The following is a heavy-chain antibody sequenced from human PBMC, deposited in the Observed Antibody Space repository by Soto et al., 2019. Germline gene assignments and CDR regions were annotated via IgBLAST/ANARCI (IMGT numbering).Heavy chain of an antibody. CDR1: GGSISSYY. Sequence: QVQLQESGPGLVKPSETLSLTCTVSGGSISSYYWSWIRQPPGKGLEWIGYIYYSGSTNYNPTRKRRITTSVDTSKNQFSLKRSSVTAADTAVYYCATAGAGDGYNYRADHWGQGTLVTVSS. CDR3: ATAGAGDGYNYRADH. V-gene: IGHV4-59*01. D-gene: IGHD5-12*01. J-gene: IGHJ4*02. CDR2: IYYSGST.